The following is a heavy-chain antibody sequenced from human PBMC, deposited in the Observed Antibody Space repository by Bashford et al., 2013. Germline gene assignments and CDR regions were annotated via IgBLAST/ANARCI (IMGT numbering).Heavy chain of an antibody. J-gene: IGHJ3*02. D-gene: IGHD1-26*01. CDR2: ISAYNGNT. V-gene: IGHV1-18*01. CDR3: ARVGATEGAFDI. Sequence: WVRQAPGQGLEWMGWISAYNGNTNYAQKLQGRVTMTTDTSTSTAYMELRSLRSDDTAVYYCARVGATEGAFDIVGPRDNGHRLL.